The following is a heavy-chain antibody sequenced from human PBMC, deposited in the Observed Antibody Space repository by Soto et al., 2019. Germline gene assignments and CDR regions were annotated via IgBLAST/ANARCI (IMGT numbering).Heavy chain of an antibody. D-gene: IGHD1-26*01. J-gene: IGHJ6*02. CDR3: AKVAYSGSYYAPYYYYGMGV. Sequence: GGSLRLSCAASGFTFSSYAMSWVRQAPGKGLEWVSAISGSGGSTYYADSVKGRFTISRDNSKNTLYLQMNSLRAEDAAVYYCAKVAYSGSYYAPYYYYGMGVWGQGTTVTVSS. V-gene: IGHV3-23*01. CDR2: ISGSGGST. CDR1: GFTFSSYA.